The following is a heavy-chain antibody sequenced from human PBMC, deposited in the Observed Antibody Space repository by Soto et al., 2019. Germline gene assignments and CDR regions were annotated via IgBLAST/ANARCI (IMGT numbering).Heavy chain of an antibody. Sequence: ASVKVSCKGSGYTFTSYDINWVRQATGKGLEGMGWMNPNRGNTGYAQKFQGSVTMTRNTSISTAYMEQSSLISEDTAVYYCARGGLTGDDAFDIWGQGTMVTVSS. CDR1: GYTFTSYD. D-gene: IGHD7-27*01. CDR3: ARGGLTGDDAFDI. V-gene: IGHV1-8*02. J-gene: IGHJ3*02. CDR2: MNPNRGNT.